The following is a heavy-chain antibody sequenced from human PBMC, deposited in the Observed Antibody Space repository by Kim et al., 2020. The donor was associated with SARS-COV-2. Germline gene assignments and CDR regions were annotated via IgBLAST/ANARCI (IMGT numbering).Heavy chain of an antibody. D-gene: IGHD3-3*01. Sequence: GGSLRLSCVASGFTFSGYAMSWVRQAPGKGLEWVSALSGSGASTYYADSVKGRFTISRDNAKNTLYVQMNSLRAEDTALYFCAKDPRYDFWSGYQFGYWGQGTLVTVSS. CDR3: AKDPRYDFWSGYQFGY. CDR1: GFTFSGYA. J-gene: IGHJ4*02. V-gene: IGHV3-23*01. CDR2: LSGSGAST.